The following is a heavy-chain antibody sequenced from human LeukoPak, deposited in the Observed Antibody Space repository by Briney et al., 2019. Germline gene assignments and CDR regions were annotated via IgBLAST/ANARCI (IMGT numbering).Heavy chain of an antibody. Sequence: GRSLRLSCAASGFTFSSYAMSWVRQAPGKGLEWVSAISGSGGSTYYADSVKGRFTISRDNSKNTLYLQMNSLRAEDTAVYYCAKGRRPYYYDSSGYFPFDYWGQGTLVTVSS. CDR1: GFTFSSYA. J-gene: IGHJ4*02. V-gene: IGHV3-23*01. CDR2: ISGSGGST. D-gene: IGHD3-22*01. CDR3: AKGRRPYYYDSSGYFPFDY.